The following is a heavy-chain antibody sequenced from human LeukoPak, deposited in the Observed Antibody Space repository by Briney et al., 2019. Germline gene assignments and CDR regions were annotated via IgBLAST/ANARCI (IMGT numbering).Heavy chain of an antibody. CDR2: ISSSSSYI. D-gene: IGHD2-2*02. Sequence: PGGSLRLSCAASGFTFSSYSMNWVRQAPGKGLEWVSSISSSSSYIYYADSVKGRFTISRDNAKNSLYLQMNSLRAEDTAVYYCARGDIVVAPAAIADYWGQGTLVTVSS. CDR3: ARGDIVVAPAAIADY. J-gene: IGHJ4*02. V-gene: IGHV3-21*01. CDR1: GFTFSSYS.